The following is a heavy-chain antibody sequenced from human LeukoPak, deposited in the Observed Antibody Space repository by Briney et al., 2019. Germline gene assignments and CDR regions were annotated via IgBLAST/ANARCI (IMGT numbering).Heavy chain of an antibody. CDR2: IANDGRT. CDR3: ARDDTSGGYYEFGY. V-gene: IGHV3-23*01. D-gene: IGHD6-19*01. Sequence: PGGSLRLSCAASGFYFANYAMSWVRQAPGKGLECVSVIANDGRTYYANSVKGRFTISRDISKNMVYLQMNSLRADDTAVYYCARDDTSGGYYEFGYWGQGTLVTVSS. J-gene: IGHJ4*02. CDR1: GFYFANYA.